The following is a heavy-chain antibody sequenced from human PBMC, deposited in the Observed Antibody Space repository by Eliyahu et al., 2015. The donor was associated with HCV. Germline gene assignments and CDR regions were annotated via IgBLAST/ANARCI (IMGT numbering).Heavy chain of an antibody. V-gene: IGHV1-2*02. CDR3: ANIGDGSGNTDGMDV. D-gene: IGHD3-10*01. CDR1: GXTFTGYX. Sequence: QVQLVQSGAEVKKPGASXKVSCKASGXTFTGYXMHWVRXAPGQGLEWMGWINPNSGGTNYAQKFQGRVTMTRDTSISTAYMELSRLRSDDTAVYYCANIGDGSGNTDGMDVWGQGTTVTVSS. CDR2: INPNSGGT. J-gene: IGHJ6*02.